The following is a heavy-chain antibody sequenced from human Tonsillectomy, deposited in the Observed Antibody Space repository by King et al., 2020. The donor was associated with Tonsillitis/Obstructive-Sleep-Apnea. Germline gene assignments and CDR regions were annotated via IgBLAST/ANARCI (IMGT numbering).Heavy chain of an antibody. Sequence: VQLVESGAEVKKPGASVKVSCKASGYTFTSYYMHWVRQAPGQGLEWMGIINPSGGSTTYAQKFQGRVTMTRDTSTSTVYMEPSSLRSEDTAVYYCARSGLNDAFDIWGQGTMVTVSS. CDR1: GYTFTSYY. CDR3: ARSGLNDAFDI. J-gene: IGHJ3*02. V-gene: IGHV1-46*01. CDR2: INPSGGST. D-gene: IGHD3-10*01.